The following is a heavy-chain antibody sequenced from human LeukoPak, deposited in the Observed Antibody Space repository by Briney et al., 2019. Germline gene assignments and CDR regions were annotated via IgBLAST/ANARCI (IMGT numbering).Heavy chain of an antibody. V-gene: IGHV3-23*01. CDR1: GFTVSNYA. CDR3: ARVPGIAAAVLARDAFDI. D-gene: IGHD6-13*01. J-gene: IGHJ3*02. CDR2: ISGSGGST. Sequence: GGSLRLSCAASGFTVSNYAMTWVRQAPGKGLEWVSTISGSGGSTYYADSVKGRFTISRDNSENTLYLQMNSLRAEDTAVYYCARVPGIAAAVLARDAFDIWGQGTMVTVSS.